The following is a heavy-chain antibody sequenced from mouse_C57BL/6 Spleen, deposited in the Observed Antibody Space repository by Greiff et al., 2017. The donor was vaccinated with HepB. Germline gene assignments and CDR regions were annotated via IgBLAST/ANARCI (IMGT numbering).Heavy chain of an antibody. CDR2: INPSTGGT. D-gene: IGHD4-1*01. CDR1: GYSFTGYY. J-gene: IGHJ3*01. V-gene: IGHV1-42*01. CDR3: ASLGRWFAY. Sequence: VQLKESGPELVKPGASVKISCKASGYSFTGYYMNWVKQSPEKSLEWIGEINPSTGGTTYNQKFKAKATLTVDKSSSTAYMQLKSLTSEDSAVYYCASLGRWFAYWGQGTLVTVSA.